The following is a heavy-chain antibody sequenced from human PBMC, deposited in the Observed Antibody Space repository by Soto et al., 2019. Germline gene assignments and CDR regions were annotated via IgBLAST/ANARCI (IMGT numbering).Heavy chain of an antibody. Sequence: GASVKVSCKASGYTFTSYGISWVRQAPGQGLEWMGWISAYNGNTNYAQKLQGRVDMTTDTSTSTAYMDLRSLRTDDTAVYYCARVGHCTSGSCYRRQDPEYYYYYSGMDVWGQGTTVTVSS. D-gene: IGHD2-2*03. V-gene: IGHV1-18*01. CDR2: ISAYNGNT. CDR3: ARVGHCTSGSCYRRQDPEYYYYYSGMDV. J-gene: IGHJ6*02. CDR1: GYTFTSYG.